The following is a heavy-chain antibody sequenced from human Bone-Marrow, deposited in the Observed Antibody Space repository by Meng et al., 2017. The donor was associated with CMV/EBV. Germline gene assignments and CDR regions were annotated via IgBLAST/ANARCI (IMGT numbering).Heavy chain of an antibody. Sequence: GESLKISCAASGFTFSNYWMTWVRQAPGKGLEWVANISPDGGEEQCVDSVKGRFTMSRDNVKNSLYLQMNSLRAEDTAVYYCARDGGASSSWAKDYWGQGTLVTVSS. CDR2: ISPDGGEE. CDR3: ARDGGASSSWAKDY. J-gene: IGHJ4*02. V-gene: IGHV3-7*01. D-gene: IGHD6-13*01. CDR1: GFTFSNYW.